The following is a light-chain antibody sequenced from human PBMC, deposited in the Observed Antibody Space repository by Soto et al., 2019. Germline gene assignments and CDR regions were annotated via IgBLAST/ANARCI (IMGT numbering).Light chain of an antibody. Sequence: EIVVTQSPAPLSLSPGERATLSCRASQSVSSYLAWYQQKPGQAPRLLIYDASNRPTGIPARFSGSGSGTDFTLTISSLEPEDFAVYYCKQYKEWPPFTFGQGTRLEIK. CDR2: DAS. CDR1: QSVSSY. V-gene: IGKV3-11*01. J-gene: IGKJ5*01. CDR3: KQYKEWPPFT.